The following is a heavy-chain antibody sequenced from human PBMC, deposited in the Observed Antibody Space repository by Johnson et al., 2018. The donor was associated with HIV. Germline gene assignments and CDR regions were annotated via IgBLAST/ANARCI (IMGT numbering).Heavy chain of an antibody. V-gene: IGHV3-66*01. CDR2: IYSGGRT. J-gene: IGHJ3*02. D-gene: IGHD3-9*01. Sequence: VQLVESVGGLVQSGGSLRLSCVASGFTVSSNYMSWVRQAPGKGLEWVSVIYSGGRTYYADSVKGRFTISRDNSKNTLYLQMNSLRAGDTAAYYCARAGDYDILTGSLMKGAFDIWGQGTMVIVSS. CDR1: GFTVSSNY. CDR3: ARAGDYDILTGSLMKGAFDI.